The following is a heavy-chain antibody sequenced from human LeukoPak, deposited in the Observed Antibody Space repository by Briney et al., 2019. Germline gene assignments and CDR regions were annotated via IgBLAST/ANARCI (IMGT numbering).Heavy chain of an antibody. CDR3: AAGKVGGWYSLYFDH. D-gene: IGHD6-19*01. V-gene: IGHV1-58*01. CDR1: GFTFTSSA. CDR2: IVVGSGNT. J-gene: IGHJ4*02. Sequence: GTSVKVSCKASGFTFTSSAVQWVRQARGQRLEWIGWIVVGSGNTNYAQKFQERVTITRDMSTSTAYMELSSLRSEDTAVYYCAAGKVGGWYSLYFDHWGQGTLVTVSS.